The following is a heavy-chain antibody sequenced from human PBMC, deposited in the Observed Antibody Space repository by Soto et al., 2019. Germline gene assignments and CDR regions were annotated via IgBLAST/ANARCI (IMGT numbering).Heavy chain of an antibody. CDR2: SNSGGGGT. CDR1: GFTFSVYA. D-gene: IGHD2-2*01. J-gene: IGHJ4*02. V-gene: IGHV3-23*01. Sequence: EVQLLESGGGLVQPGGSLRLCCAASGFTFSVYAMTWVRQAPGKGLEWVSTSNSGGGGTYYADSVKGRFTISRDNSKNTLYLQMSSLRADDTAVYFCARLGYCSSASCPNFAYWGQGTLVTVSS. CDR3: ARLGYCSSASCPNFAY.